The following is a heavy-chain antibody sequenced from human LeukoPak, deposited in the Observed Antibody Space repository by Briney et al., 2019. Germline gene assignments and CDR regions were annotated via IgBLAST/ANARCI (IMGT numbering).Heavy chain of an antibody. V-gene: IGHV3-7*01. CDR2: IKQDGSGK. D-gene: IGHD2/OR15-2a*01. CDR1: GFTFSSYW. CDR3: ARSPFLGSYYMDV. Sequence: GGSLRLSCAASGFTFSSYWMSWVRQAPGKGLEWVAIIKQDGSGKHYVDSVKGRFTISRDNAKNSLYLQMNSLRAEDTAVYYCARSPFLGSYYMDVWGKGTTVTVSS. J-gene: IGHJ6*03.